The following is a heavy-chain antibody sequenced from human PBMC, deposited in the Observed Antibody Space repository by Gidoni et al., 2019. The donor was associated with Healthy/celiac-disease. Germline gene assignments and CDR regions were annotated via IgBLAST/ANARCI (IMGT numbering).Heavy chain of an antibody. CDR1: GFTFSSYG. CDR2: ISYDGSNK. D-gene: IGHD2-21*02. J-gene: IGHJ3*02. Sequence: QVQLVESGGGVVQPGRSLRLSCAASGFTFSSYGMHWVRQAPGKGLEWVAVISYDGSNKYYADSVKGRFTISRDNSKNTLYLQMNSLRAEDTAVYYCAKAGVPPYCGGDCYSGSWAFDIWGQGTMVTVSS. V-gene: IGHV3-30*18. CDR3: AKAGVPPYCGGDCYSGSWAFDI.